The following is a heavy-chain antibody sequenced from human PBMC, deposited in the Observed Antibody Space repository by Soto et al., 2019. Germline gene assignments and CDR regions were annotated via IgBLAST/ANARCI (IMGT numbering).Heavy chain of an antibody. CDR2: ISSSSSTI. D-gene: IGHD4-4*01. V-gene: IGHV3-48*01. Sequence: EVQLVESGGGLVQPGGSLRLSCAASGFTFSSYSMNWVRQAPGKGLEWVSYISSSSSTIYYADSVKGRFTISRDNAKNSLYLQMNSRRAEDTAVYYCARSDERATVTTYYYYGMDVWGQGTTVTVSS. CDR3: ARSDERATVTTYYYYGMDV. CDR1: GFTFSSYS. J-gene: IGHJ6*02.